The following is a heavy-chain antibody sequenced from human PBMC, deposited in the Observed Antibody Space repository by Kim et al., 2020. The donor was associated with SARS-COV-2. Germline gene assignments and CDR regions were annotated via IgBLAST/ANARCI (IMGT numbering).Heavy chain of an antibody. CDR1: GGSISSSSYY. Sequence: SETLSLTCTVSGGSISSSSYYWGWIRQPPGKGLEWIGSIYYSGSTYYNPSLKSRVTISVDTSKNQFSLKLSSVTAADTAVYYCARLGKRRGSGWSDYWGQGTLVTVSS. J-gene: IGHJ4*02. V-gene: IGHV4-39*01. CDR3: ARLGKRRGSGWSDY. CDR2: IYYSGST. D-gene: IGHD6-19*01.